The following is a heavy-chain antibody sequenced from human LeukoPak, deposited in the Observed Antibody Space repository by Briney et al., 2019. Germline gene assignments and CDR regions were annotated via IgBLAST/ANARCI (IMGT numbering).Heavy chain of an antibody. V-gene: IGHV4-61*01. CDR3: ARNRQGP. J-gene: IGHJ5*02. CDR2: FYYTGST. CDR1: GGSVSGGSYY. D-gene: IGHD1-14*01. Sequence: SETLSLTCTVSGGSVSGGSYYWSWIRQPPGKGLEWIGYFYYTGSTNYNPSLKSRVTISVDTSKNQFSLRLSSVTAADTAVYYCARNRQGPWGQGTLVTVSS.